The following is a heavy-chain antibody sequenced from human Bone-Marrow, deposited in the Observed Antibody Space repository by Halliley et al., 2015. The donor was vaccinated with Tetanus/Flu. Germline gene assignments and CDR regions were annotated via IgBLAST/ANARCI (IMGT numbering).Heavy chain of an antibody. D-gene: IGHD3-10*01. CDR1: GYSFDTKW. J-gene: IGHJ4*02. V-gene: IGHV5-10-1*01. CDR2: IDPSDSYT. Sequence: QLVQSGAEVKKPGESLRISCKASGYSFDTKWIAWVRQMPGKGLEWMGRIDPSDSYTLFNSSFQELIPIAVARYTTTAYKQGTSLAASVRGIYFCAGHGGPGNSQFPYWGQGTQVSVSS. CDR3: AGHGGPGNSQFPY.